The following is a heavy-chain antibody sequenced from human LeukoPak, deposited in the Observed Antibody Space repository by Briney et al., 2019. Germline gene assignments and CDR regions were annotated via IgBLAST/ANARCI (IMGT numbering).Heavy chain of an antibody. CDR3: ARAGFCQNGVCHYSGTYCSYMDV. V-gene: IGHV4-4*07. D-gene: IGHD2-8*01. Sequence: SETLSLTCTVSGGSIGNYYWVWIRQSAGKGLEWIGRIYTSGTTNYNPSLKSRVTMSVDRSKNPFSLNLTSVTAADTAVYYCARAGFCQNGVCHYSGTYCSYMDVWGKGTTVSVSS. J-gene: IGHJ6*03. CDR1: GGSIGNYY. CDR2: IYTSGTT.